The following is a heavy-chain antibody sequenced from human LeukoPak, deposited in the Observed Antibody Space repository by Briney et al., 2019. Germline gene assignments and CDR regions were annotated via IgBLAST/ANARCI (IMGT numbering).Heavy chain of an antibody. J-gene: IGHJ6*02. CDR1: GGTFSSYA. D-gene: IGHD2-2*01. CDR2: IIPIFGTA. Sequence: GASVKVSCKASGGTFSSYAISWVRQAPGQGLEWMGGIIPIFGTANYAQKFQGRVTITADGSTSTAYMELSSLRSEDTAVYYCARDVGYCSSTSCLYYYGMDVWGQGTTVTVSS. V-gene: IGHV1-69*13. CDR3: ARDVGYCSSTSCLYYYGMDV.